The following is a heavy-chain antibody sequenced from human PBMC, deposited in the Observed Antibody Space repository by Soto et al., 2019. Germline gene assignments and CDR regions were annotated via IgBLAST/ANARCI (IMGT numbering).Heavy chain of an antibody. Sequence: EVQLVESGGGLVKPGGSLRLSCAASGFTFSNAWMSWVRQAPGKGLEWVGRIKSKTDGGTTDYAAPVKGRFTISRDDSKNTLYRQMNSLKTEDTAVYYCTTGPRVVVVAATGYWGQGTLVTVSS. J-gene: IGHJ4*02. CDR2: IKSKTDGGTT. CDR3: TTGPRVVVVAATGY. CDR1: GFTFSNAW. D-gene: IGHD2-15*01. V-gene: IGHV3-15*01.